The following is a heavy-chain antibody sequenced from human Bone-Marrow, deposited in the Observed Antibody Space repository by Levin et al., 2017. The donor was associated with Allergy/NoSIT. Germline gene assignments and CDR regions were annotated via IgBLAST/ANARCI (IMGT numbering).Heavy chain of an antibody. Sequence: GGSLRLSCAASGFTFSSYEMNWVRQAPGKGLEWASYISSSGSTIYYADSVKGRFTISRDNAQNSLYLQMKSLRAEDTAVYYCARQLGNFWSGYNSLDSWGQGTLVTVSS. J-gene: IGHJ4*02. D-gene: IGHD3-3*01. V-gene: IGHV3-48*03. CDR1: GFTFSSYE. CDR2: ISSSGSTI. CDR3: ARQLGNFWSGYNSLDS.